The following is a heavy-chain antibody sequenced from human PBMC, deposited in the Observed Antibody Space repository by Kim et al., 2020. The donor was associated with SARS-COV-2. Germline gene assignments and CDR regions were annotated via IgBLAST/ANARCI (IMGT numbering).Heavy chain of an antibody. J-gene: IGHJ4*02. CDR1: GFTFSDYY. D-gene: IGHD2-21*01. CDR2: ISSSGSTI. Sequence: GGSLRLSCAASGFTFSDYYMSWIRQAPGKGLEWVSDISSSGSTIYYADSVKGPFTISRDNAKNSLYLQMNSLRAEDTAVYYCARGRVATLRYFDYWGQGTLVTVSS. CDR3: ARGRVATLRYFDY. V-gene: IGHV3-11*01.